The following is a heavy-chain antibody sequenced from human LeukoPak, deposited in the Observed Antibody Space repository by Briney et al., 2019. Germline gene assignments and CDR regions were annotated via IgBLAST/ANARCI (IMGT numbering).Heavy chain of an antibody. Sequence: SETLSLTCTVSGGSISSYYWSWIRQPAGKGLEWIGRIYTSGSTNYNPSLKSRVTMSVDTSKNQFSLKLSSVTAADTAVYYCARDPSSVDIVASVAFDIWGQGTMVTVSS. J-gene: IGHJ3*02. CDR3: ARDPSSVDIVASVAFDI. CDR1: GGSISSYY. D-gene: IGHD5-12*01. V-gene: IGHV4-4*07. CDR2: IYTSGST.